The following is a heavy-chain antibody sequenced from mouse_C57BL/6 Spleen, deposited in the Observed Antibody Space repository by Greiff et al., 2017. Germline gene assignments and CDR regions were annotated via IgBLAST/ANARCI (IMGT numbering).Heavy chain of an antibody. V-gene: IGHV1-69*01. CDR3: VRSRHYNGSSYGYFDG. J-gene: IGHJ1*03. Sequence: QVQLQQPGAELVMPGASVKLSCKASGYTFTSYWMHWVKQRPGQGLGWIGEIDPSDSYTNYNQKFKGKSTLTVDKSSSTAYMQLSSLTSEDSAVYYCVRSRHYNGSSYGYFDGGDTGTTVTVS. CDR2: IDPSDSYT. D-gene: IGHD1-1*01. CDR1: GYTFTSYW.